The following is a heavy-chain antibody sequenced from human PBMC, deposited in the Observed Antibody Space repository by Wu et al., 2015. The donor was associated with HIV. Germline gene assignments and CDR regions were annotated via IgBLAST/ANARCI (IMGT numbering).Heavy chain of an antibody. Sequence: QVQVVQSGAEVKKPGASVKVSCKTSGYTFTSYGISWVRQAPGQGLEWMGWISTYNGDTNYAQKVQGRVTMTTDTSTSTAYMGLRSLKSDDTAVYFCARTVSGHDYFDFWGQGSLVTVSS. V-gene: IGHV1-18*01. CDR3: ARTVSGHDYFDF. D-gene: IGHD3-3*01. J-gene: IGHJ4*02. CDR2: ISTYNGDT. CDR1: GYTFTSYG.